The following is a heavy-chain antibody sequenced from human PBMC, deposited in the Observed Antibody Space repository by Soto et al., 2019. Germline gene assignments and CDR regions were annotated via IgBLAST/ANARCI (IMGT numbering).Heavy chain of an antibody. J-gene: IGHJ6*02. Sequence: SVKVSCKASGGTFSSYAISWVRQAPGQGLEWMGGIIPIFGTANYAQKFQGRVTITADESTSTAYMELSSLRSEDTAVYYCARIAGYDILTGYHYYGMDVWGQGTTVTAP. CDR2: IIPIFGTA. V-gene: IGHV1-69*13. D-gene: IGHD3-9*01. CDR3: ARIAGYDILTGYHYYGMDV. CDR1: GGTFSSYA.